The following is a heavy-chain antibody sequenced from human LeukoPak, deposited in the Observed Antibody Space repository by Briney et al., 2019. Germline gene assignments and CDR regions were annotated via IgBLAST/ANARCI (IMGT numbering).Heavy chain of an antibody. CDR2: ISAYNGNT. CDR1: GYTFTSYG. J-gene: IGHJ3*02. CDR3: ARAPDYGDYVGAFDI. V-gene: IGHV1-18*01. Sequence: ASVKVSCKASGYTFTSYGISWVRQAPGQGLEWMGWISAYNGNTNYAQKLQGRVTMTTDTSTSTAYMELRSLRSDDTAVYYCARAPDYGDYVGAFDIWGQGTMVTVSS. D-gene: IGHD4-17*01.